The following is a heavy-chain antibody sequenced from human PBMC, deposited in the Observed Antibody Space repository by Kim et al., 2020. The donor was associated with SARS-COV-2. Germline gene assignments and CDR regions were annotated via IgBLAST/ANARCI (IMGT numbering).Heavy chain of an antibody. D-gene: IGHD3-22*01. CDR2: IWYDGSKK. V-gene: IGHV3-33*01. Sequence: LEWVAVIWYDGSKKYYADSVKGRFTISRDNSKNTLYLQMNTLRAEDTAVYYCVRDFYYESSGYYYEGNYWGQGTLVTVSS. J-gene: IGHJ4*02. CDR3: VRDFYYESSGYYYEGNY.